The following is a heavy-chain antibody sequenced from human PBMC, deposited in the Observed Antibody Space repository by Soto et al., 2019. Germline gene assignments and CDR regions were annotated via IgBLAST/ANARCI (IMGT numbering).Heavy chain of an antibody. Sequence: ASVKASCKASGYTFTSYYMHWVRQAPGQGLEWMGIINPSGGSTSYAQKFQGRVTMTRDTSTSTVYMELSSLRSEDTAVYYCARVGGSYMDNYYHYGMDVWGQGTTVTGSS. CDR2: INPSGGST. J-gene: IGHJ6*02. D-gene: IGHD1-26*01. CDR1: GYTFTSYY. V-gene: IGHV1-46*01. CDR3: ARVGGSYMDNYYHYGMDV.